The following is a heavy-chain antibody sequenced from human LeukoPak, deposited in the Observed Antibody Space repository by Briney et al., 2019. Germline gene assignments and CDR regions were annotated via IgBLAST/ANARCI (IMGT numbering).Heavy chain of an antibody. CDR2: ITASGGST. V-gene: IGHV3-23*01. J-gene: IGHJ4*02. CDR1: GFTFNNYA. CDR3: ARDYPTSGIVTIFDY. D-gene: IGHD1-1*01. Sequence: GGSLRLSCASSGFTFNNYAMTWVRQAPGKGLEWVSSITASGGSTYCADSVKGHFTISRDNSKNTLYLQMSSLRAEDTAVYYCARDYPTSGIVTIFDYWGQGTLVTASS.